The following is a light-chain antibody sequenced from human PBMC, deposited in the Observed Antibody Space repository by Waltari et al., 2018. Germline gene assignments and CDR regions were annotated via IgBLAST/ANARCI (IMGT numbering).Light chain of an antibody. J-gene: IGKJ2*01. CDR1: QSIMSC. CDR3: QQYNTDYT. V-gene: IGKV1-5*03. Sequence: DVQMTQSPSTLSASVGDTVSITCRASQSIMSCLAWYQQQAGKAPKVLIAKASTLESGVPSRFSGSESGTEFTLTISNLQPYDFATYYCQQYNTDYTFGQGTILEIK. CDR2: KAS.